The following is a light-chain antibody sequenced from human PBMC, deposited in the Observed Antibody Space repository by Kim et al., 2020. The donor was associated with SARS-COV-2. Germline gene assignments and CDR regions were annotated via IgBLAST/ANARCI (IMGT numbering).Light chain of an antibody. Sequence: LIDTVTWSGSSSNIRSNYVNWYQQLPGPAPKLLIYSNNQRPSGVPDRFSGSKSGTSASLAISGLQSEDEADYYCAAWDGSLNGVVFGGGTQLTVL. CDR2: SNN. J-gene: IGLJ2*01. V-gene: IGLV1-44*01. CDR3: AAWDGSLNGVV. CDR1: SSNIRSNY.